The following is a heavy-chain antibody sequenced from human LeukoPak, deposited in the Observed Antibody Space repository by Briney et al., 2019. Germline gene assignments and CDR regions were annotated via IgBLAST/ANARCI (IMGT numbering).Heavy chain of an antibody. D-gene: IGHD2-15*01. J-gene: IGHJ4*02. CDR2: IYTSGST. CDR3: ARGALSGGSSRYFDY. V-gene: IGHV4-4*07. Sequence: KPSETLSLTCTVSGGSISSYYWSWIRQPAGKGLEWIGRIYTSGSTNYNPPLKSRVTMSVGTSKNQFSLKLSSVTAADTAVYYCARGALSGGSSRYFDYWGQGTLVTVSS. CDR1: GGSISSYY.